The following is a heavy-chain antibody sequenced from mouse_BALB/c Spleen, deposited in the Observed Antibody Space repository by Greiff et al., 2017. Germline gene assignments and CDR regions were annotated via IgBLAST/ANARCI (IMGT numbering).Heavy chain of an antibody. CDR3: AKCPGGDY. J-gene: IGHJ2*01. Sequence: VQLQQSGAELARPGASVKMSCKASGYTFTSYTMHWVKQRPGQGLAWIGYINPSSGYTNYNQKFKDKATLTADKSSSTAYMQLSSLTSEDSAVYYCAKCPGGDYWGQGTTLTVSS. CDR1: GYTFTSYT. CDR2: INPSSGYT. D-gene: IGHD4-1*01. V-gene: IGHV1-4*01.